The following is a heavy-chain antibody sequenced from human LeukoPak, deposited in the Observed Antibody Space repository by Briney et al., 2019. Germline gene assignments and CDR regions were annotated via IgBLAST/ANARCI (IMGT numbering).Heavy chain of an antibody. Sequence: SETLSLTCTVSGGSISSSSYYWGWIRQPPGKGLEWIGFIYHDGSAFYNPSLKSRLSISLDRSRNQFSLELSSVTAADTAIYYCARYGGSGTYFFDYWGQGNLVTVSA. CDR3: ARYGGSGTYFFDY. J-gene: IGHJ4*02. CDR2: IYHDGSA. V-gene: IGHV4-39*07. D-gene: IGHD3-10*01. CDR1: GGSISSSSYY.